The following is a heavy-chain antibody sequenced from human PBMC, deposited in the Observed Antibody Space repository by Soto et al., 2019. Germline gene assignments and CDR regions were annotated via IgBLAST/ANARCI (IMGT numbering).Heavy chain of an antibody. Sequence: QEQLVQSGAEVKKPGAPVKVSCKASGYTFTNYNINWVRQATGQGLEWMGWMNPNTGNTGYAEKFQGRDTMTRNSSINTAYMELSGLRSDDTAVYYCAREAASDPSFYYHYMDVWGKGTTVTVSS. J-gene: IGHJ6*03. CDR2: MNPNTGNT. CDR3: AREAASDPSFYYHYMDV. D-gene: IGHD6-25*01. CDR1: GYTFTNYN. V-gene: IGHV1-8*01.